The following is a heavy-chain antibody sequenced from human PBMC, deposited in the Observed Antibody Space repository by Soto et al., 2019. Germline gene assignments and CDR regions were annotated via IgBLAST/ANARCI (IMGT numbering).Heavy chain of an antibody. Sequence: QVQLVQSGAEVKKPGASVKVSCKASGYTFASYAISWMRQARGQGLEWMGWISAYNGNTNYAQKLQGRVTMTTATSTSTAYMELRSLRSYDTAVYYCARDPPPPDYWGQGTLVTVSS. CDR3: ARDPPPPDY. V-gene: IGHV1-18*01. CDR2: ISAYNGNT. J-gene: IGHJ4*02. CDR1: GYTFASYA.